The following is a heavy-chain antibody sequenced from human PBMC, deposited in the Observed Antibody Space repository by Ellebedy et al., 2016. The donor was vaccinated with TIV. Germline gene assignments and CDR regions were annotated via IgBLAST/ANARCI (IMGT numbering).Heavy chain of an antibody. CDR1: GYTFTTYG. D-gene: IGHD3/OR15-3a*01. CDR2: IGTYEGNT. CDR3: ARGYGELDF. Sequence: AASVKVSCKASGYTFTTYGITWVRQAPGQGPEWMGWIGTYEGNTKYAQKLQGRVTMTRDTSTSTAYMEVKSLRFDDTAMYYCARGYGELDFWGQGTLVTVSS. J-gene: IGHJ4*02. V-gene: IGHV1-18*04.